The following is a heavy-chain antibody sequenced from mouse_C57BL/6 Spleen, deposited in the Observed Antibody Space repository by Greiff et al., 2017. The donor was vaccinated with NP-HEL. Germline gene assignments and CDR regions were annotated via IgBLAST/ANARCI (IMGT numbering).Heavy chain of an antibody. CDR1: GYAFTNYL. Sequence: QVQLQQSGAELVRPGTSVKVSCKASGYAFTNYLIEWVKQRPGQGLEWIGVINPGSGGTNYNEKFKGKATLTADKSSSTAYMQLSSLTSEDSAVYFCARWRDMGNYYCDYWGQGTTLTVSS. J-gene: IGHJ2*01. D-gene: IGHD2-1*01. CDR2: INPGSGGT. CDR3: ARWRDMGNYYCDY. V-gene: IGHV1-54*01.